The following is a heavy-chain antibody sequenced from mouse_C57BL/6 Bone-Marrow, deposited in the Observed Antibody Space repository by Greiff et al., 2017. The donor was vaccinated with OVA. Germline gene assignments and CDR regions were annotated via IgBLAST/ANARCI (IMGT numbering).Heavy chain of an antibody. J-gene: IGHJ2*01. CDR2: INPNNGGT. CDR1: GYTFTDYY. CDR3: ARSGSNPGY. D-gene: IGHD1-1*01. Sequence: VQLQQPGTELVKPGASVKLSCKASGYTFTDYYMNWVKQSHGKSLEWIGDINPNNGGTSYNQKFKGKATLTVDKSSSTAYMELRSLTSEDSAVYYCARSGSNPGYWGQGTTLTVSS. V-gene: IGHV1-26*01.